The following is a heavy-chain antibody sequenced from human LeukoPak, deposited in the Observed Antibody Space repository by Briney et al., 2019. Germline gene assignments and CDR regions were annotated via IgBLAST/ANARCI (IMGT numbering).Heavy chain of an antibody. Sequence: SQTLSLTCTVAGGSISSGDYYWSWRRQPPGKSLHWIGYIYYSGSTYYNPSLKSRVTISVDTSKNQFSLKLSSVTAADTAVYYCARDFRGGYNWFDPWGQGTLVTVSS. CDR3: ARDFRGGYNWFDP. D-gene: IGHD2-15*01. CDR1: GGSISSGDYY. V-gene: IGHV4-30-4*08. CDR2: IYYSGST. J-gene: IGHJ5*02.